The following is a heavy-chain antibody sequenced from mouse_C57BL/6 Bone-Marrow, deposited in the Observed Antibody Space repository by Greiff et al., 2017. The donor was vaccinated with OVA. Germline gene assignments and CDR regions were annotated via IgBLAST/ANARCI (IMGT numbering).Heavy chain of an antibody. CDR1: GYTFTGYW. D-gene: IGHD2-2*01. V-gene: IGHV1-9*01. Sequence: VKLQQSGAELMKPGASVKLSCKASGYTFTGYWIEWVKQRPGQGLEWIGEILPGSGSTNYNEKFKGKATFTADKSSNTAYMQLSSLTTEDASIYYCSGRALWLRQDDYWDRGTTLTVAA. CDR2: ILPGSGST. J-gene: IGHJ2*01. CDR3: SGRALWLRQDDY.